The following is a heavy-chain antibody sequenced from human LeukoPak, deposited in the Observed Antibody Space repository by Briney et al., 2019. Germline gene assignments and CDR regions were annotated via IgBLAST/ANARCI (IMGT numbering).Heavy chain of an antibody. CDR1: GFTFSSYS. CDR3: AKVGHYDILTGYSHLCYMDV. V-gene: IGHV3-23*01. Sequence: GGSLRLSCAASGFTFSSYSMSWVRQAPGKGLEWVSAISGSGGSTYYADSVKGRFTISRDNSKNTLYLQMNSLRAEDTAVYYCAKVGHYDILTGYSHLCYMDVWGKGTTVTVSS. D-gene: IGHD3-9*01. CDR2: ISGSGGST. J-gene: IGHJ6*03.